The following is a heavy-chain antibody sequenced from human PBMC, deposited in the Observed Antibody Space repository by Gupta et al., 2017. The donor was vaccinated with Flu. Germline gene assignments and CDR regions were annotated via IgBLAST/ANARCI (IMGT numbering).Heavy chain of an antibody. CDR3: ARDSSSSSQYYYYYYGMDV. Sequence: QVQLQESGPGLVKPSGTLSLTCAVSGGSISSSNWWSWVRQPPGKGLEWIGEIYHSGSTNYNPSLKSRVTISVDKSKNQFSLKLSSVTAADTAVYYCARDSSSSSQYYYYYYGMDVWGQGTTVTVSS. D-gene: IGHD6-6*01. CDR1: GGSISSSNW. V-gene: IGHV4-4*02. CDR2: IYHSGST. J-gene: IGHJ6*02.